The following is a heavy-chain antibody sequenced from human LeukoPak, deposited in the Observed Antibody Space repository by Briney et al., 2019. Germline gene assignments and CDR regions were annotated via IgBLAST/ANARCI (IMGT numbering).Heavy chain of an antibody. D-gene: IGHD3-16*01. J-gene: IGHJ4*02. CDR3: LSGGDGGDY. CDR1: GFSFSSYA. Sequence: GGSLRLSCAASGFSFSSYAMNWVRQAPGKGLEWVSGISGSGGSTYYADSVKGRFTISRDNSKNTLCLHMNSLRAEDTAVYYCLSGGDGGDYWGQGTVVTVSS. V-gene: IGHV3-23*01. CDR2: ISGSGGST.